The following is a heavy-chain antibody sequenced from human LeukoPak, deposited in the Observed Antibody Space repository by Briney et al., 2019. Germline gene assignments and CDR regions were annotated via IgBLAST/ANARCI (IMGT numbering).Heavy chain of an antibody. CDR3: ARGFRNGPFDC. Sequence: RAGGSLRLSCEASGFTFDDYGVSWVRQPPGKGLEWVSGINRNGGSTDYADSVKGRFTISRDNAKNSHFLQMNSLRVEDTDLYYCARGFRNGPFDCWGQGTLVTVSS. CDR1: GFTFDDYG. V-gene: IGHV3-20*04. D-gene: IGHD2-8*01. J-gene: IGHJ4*02. CDR2: INRNGGST.